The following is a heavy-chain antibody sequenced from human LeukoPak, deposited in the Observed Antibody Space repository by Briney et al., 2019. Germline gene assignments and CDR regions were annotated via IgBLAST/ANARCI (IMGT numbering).Heavy chain of an antibody. Sequence: PSETLSLTCTVSGASVSGSPYYWGWIRQPPGKGLEWIGSIYSSGSTYYNPSLKSRVTISVDTSKNQFSLKLSSVTAADTAVYYCAGQWLVHGGYYFDYWGQGTLVTVSS. V-gene: IGHV4-39*07. J-gene: IGHJ4*02. D-gene: IGHD6-19*01. CDR1: GASVSGSPYY. CDR3: AGQWLVHGGYYFDY. CDR2: IYSSGST.